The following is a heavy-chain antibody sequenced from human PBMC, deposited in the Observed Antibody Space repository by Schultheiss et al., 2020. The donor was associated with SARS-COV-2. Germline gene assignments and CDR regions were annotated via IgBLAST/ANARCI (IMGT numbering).Heavy chain of an antibody. CDR2: ISASGHTT. V-gene: IGHV3-23*01. D-gene: IGHD3-10*01. CDR3: AKHEFYFYYSYMDV. CDR1: GFTLSSYA. J-gene: IGHJ6*03. Sequence: GESLKISCAASGFTLSSYAMTWVRQAPGKGLEWVSAISASGHTTYYTDSVKGRFTISRDNSKNTLYLQLNSLRAEDTAVYYCAKHEFYFYYSYMDVWGKGTTVTVSS.